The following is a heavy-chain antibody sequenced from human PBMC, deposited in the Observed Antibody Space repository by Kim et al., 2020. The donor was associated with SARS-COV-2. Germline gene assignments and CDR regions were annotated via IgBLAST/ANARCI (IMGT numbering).Heavy chain of an antibody. Sequence: SETLSLTCTVSGGSISSYSWSWIRQPPGKGLEWIGYIYYSGSTNYNPSLKSRVTISVDTSTNQFSLKLSSVTAADPAVYYWGGDGSGYWGQGTLVTVSS. J-gene: IGHJ4*02. CDR1: GGSISSYS. CDR3: GGDGSGY. D-gene: IGHD5-12*01. V-gene: IGHV4-59*13. CDR2: IYYSGST.